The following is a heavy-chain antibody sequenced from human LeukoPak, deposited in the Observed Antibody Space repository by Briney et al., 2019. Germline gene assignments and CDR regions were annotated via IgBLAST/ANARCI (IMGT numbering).Heavy chain of an antibody. CDR3: ARGKLMVYAIGWETFDY. D-gene: IGHD2-8*01. Sequence: PGGSLRLSCAASGFTFSSYWMSWVRQAPGKGLEWVANIKQDGSEKYYVDSVKGRFTISRDNAKNSLYLQMNSLRAEDTAVYYCARGKLMVYAIGWETFDYWGQGTLVTVSS. V-gene: IGHV3-7*01. CDR1: GFTFSSYW. CDR2: IKQDGSEK. J-gene: IGHJ4*02.